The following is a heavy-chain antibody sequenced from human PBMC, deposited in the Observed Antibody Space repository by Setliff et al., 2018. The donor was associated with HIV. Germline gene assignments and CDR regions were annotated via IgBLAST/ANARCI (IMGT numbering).Heavy chain of an antibody. Sequence: SETLSLTCAVYGGSFSGYYRSWIRQPPGKGLEWIGEINHSGSTNYNPSLKSRVTISVDTSMDQFSLKLNSVTAADTAVYYCAAASSWDPLLDYWGQGTLVTVS. D-gene: IGHD6-13*01. V-gene: IGHV4-34*01. J-gene: IGHJ4*02. CDR2: INHSGST. CDR1: GGSFSGYY. CDR3: AAASSWDPLLDY.